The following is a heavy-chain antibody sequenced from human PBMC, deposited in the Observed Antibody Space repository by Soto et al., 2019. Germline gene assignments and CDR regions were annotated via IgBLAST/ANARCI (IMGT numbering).Heavy chain of an antibody. CDR3: ARIVVGVTVDL. D-gene: IGHD1-26*01. V-gene: IGHV4-61*01. CDR1: DASVWSDSYF. CDR2: ISHTGDT. J-gene: IGHJ4*02. Sequence: PSETLSLTCTVSDASVWSDSYFWTWIRQPPGKGLEWIAYISHTGDTNYNPSLKSRVTISIDTSRNQFSLTVTSVTAADTAVYFCARIVVGVTVDLWGQGSLVTAPQ.